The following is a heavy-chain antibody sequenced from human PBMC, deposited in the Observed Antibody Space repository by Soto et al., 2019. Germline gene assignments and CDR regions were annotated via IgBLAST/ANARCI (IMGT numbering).Heavy chain of an antibody. CDR3: ARGGGYGYYDYVWGSYPVDY. CDR2: IYYSGST. D-gene: IGHD3-16*02. Sequence: QVQLQESGPGLVKPSQTLSLTCTVSGGSISSGGYYWSWIRQHPGKGLEWIGYIYYSGSTYYNPSLKSRVTISVDTSKNQFSRKLSSVTAADTAVYYCARGGGYGYYDYVWGSYPVDYWGQGTLVTVSS. V-gene: IGHV4-31*03. CDR1: GGSISSGGYY. J-gene: IGHJ4*02.